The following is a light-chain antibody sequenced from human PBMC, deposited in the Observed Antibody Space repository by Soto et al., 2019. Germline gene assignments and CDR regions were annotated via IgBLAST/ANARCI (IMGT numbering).Light chain of an antibody. CDR2: DAS. J-gene: IGKJ4*01. Sequence: DIQMNQAPSSLSASVGDRVTITCQASQDISNYLNWYQQRPGKAPNLLIYDASTLPSGVPSRFSGGGAGTDCTRTISSLQPEDVATYYCQQVNVYPSTFGGGTKVDIK. V-gene: IGKV1-39*01. CDR3: QQVNVYPST. CDR1: QDISNY.